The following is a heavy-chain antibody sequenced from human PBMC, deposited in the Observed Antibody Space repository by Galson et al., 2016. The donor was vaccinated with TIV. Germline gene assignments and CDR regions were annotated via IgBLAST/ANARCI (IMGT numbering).Heavy chain of an antibody. CDR3: ATLSSGWPNYFDN. CDR2: IYPGASDT. CDR1: GYRFSDYW. Sequence: QSGAEVKKPGESLKISCRGSGYRFSDYWIGWVRQTPEEGLEWMGVIYPGASDTKYSPSFQGQVTISADKSINTAYLQWNRLKASDTAIDFCATLSSGWPNYFDNWGQGTQVIVSS. D-gene: IGHD6-19*01. V-gene: IGHV5-51*01. J-gene: IGHJ4*02.